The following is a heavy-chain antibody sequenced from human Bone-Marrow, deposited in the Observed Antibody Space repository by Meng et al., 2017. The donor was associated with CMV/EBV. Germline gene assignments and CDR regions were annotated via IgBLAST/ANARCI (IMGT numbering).Heavy chain of an antibody. CDR1: GGSFSGYY. Sequence: SETLSLTCAVYGGSFSGYYWSWIRQPPGKGLEWIGEINHSGSTNYNPSLKSRVTISVDTSKNQFSLKLSSVTAADTAVYYCARAPRWRFDPWGQGTLVTVYS. CDR2: INHSGST. D-gene: IGHD3-3*01. J-gene: IGHJ5*02. CDR3: ARAPRWRFDP. V-gene: IGHV4-34*01.